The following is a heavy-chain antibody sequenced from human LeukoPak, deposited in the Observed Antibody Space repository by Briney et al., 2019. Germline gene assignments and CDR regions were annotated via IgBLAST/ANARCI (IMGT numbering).Heavy chain of an antibody. D-gene: IGHD2-2*03. CDR1: GGTFSSYA. CDR3: ARAVGGGYCSSTSCYGSSYGMDV. CDR2: IIPIFGTA. J-gene: IGHJ6*02. V-gene: IGHV1-69*01. Sequence: SVKVSFKASGGTFSSYAISWVRQAPGQGLEWMGGIIPIFGTANYAQKFQGRVTITADESTSTAYMELSSLRSEDTAVYYCARAVGGGYCSSTSCYGSSYGMDVWGQGTTVTASS.